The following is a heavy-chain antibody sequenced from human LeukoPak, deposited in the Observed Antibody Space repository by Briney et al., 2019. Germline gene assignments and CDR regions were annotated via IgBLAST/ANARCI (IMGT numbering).Heavy chain of an antibody. D-gene: IGHD3-9*01. Sequence: GGSLRLSCAASGFTFSSYAMSWVRQAPGKGLEWVSAISGSGGSTYYADSVKGRFTISRDNSKNTLYLQMNSLRAEDTAVYYCARNKPIPGFFGMDVWGQGTTVTVSS. CDR3: ARNKPIPGFFGMDV. J-gene: IGHJ6*02. CDR1: GFTFSSYA. V-gene: IGHV3-23*01. CDR2: ISGSGGST.